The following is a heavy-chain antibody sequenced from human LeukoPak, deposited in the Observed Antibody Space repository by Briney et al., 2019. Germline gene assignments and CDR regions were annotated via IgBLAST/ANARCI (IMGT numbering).Heavy chain of an antibody. J-gene: IGHJ4*02. CDR3: AREEFDY. CDR1: GFTFSSYA. Sequence: SGRSLRLSCAASGFTFSSYAMHWVRQAPGKGLEWVAVISYDGSNKYYADSVKGRFTISRDNSKNTLYLQMNSLRAEDTAVYYCAREEFDYWGQGTLVTVSS. CDR2: ISYDGSNK. V-gene: IGHV3-30-3*01.